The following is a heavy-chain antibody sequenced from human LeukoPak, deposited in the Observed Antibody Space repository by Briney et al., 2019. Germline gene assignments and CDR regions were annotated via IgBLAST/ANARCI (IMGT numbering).Heavy chain of an antibody. CDR2: IYYSGST. Sequence: SETLSLTCTVSGGSISTYYWSWIRQPPGKGLEWIGYIYYSGSTNSNPSLKSRVTISVDTSKNQFSLKLSSVTAADTAVYYCARHDLALYYFDYWGQGTLVTVSS. J-gene: IGHJ4*02. CDR1: GGSISTYY. V-gene: IGHV4-59*08. D-gene: IGHD2-2*02. CDR3: ARHDLALYYFDY.